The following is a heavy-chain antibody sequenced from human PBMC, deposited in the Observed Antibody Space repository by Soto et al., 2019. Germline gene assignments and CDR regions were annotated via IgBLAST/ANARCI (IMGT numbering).Heavy chain of an antibody. D-gene: IGHD3-10*01. CDR1: GYSISSGYY. CDR3: ARVGGYGMDV. J-gene: IGHJ6*02. Sequence: PSETLSLTCAVSGYSISSGYYWGWIRQPPGKGLEWIGSIYHSGSTYYNPSLKSRVTISVDTSKNQFSLELSSVTAADTAVYYCARVGGYGMDVWGQGTTVTAP. V-gene: IGHV4-38-2*01. CDR2: IYHSGST.